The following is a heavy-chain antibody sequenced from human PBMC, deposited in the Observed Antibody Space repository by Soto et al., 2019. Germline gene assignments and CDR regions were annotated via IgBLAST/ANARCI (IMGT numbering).Heavy chain of an antibody. D-gene: IGHD3-10*01. CDR1: GYTFSAYY. J-gene: IGHJ5*02. CDR2: INPASGGT. CDR3: ARYGLNIVDP. Sequence: ASVKVSCKASGYTFSAYYKHWVRQAPGQGLEWMGWINPASGGTKYAQKFQGRVTMTGDTTISTVYMELSRLTSDDTAIYYCARYGLNIVDPWGQGSLVTVSS. V-gene: IGHV1-2*02.